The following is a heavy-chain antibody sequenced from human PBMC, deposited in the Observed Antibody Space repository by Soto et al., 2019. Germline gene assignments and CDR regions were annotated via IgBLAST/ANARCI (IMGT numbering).Heavy chain of an antibody. CDR2: INAGNGNT. Sequence: QVQLVQSGAEEKKPGASVKVSCKASGYTFTSYAMHWVRQAPGQRLEWMGWINAGNGNTKYSQKFQGRVTITRDTSASTAYMELSSLRSEDTAVYYCARVSGQWLDVGFDYWGQGTLVTVSS. V-gene: IGHV1-3*05. CDR3: ARVSGQWLDVGFDY. D-gene: IGHD6-19*01. CDR1: GYTFTSYA. J-gene: IGHJ4*02.